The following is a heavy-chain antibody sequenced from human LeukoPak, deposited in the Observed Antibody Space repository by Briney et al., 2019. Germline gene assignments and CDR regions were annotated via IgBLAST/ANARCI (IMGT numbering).Heavy chain of an antibody. CDR1: GYTFTSYD. Sequence: ASVKVSCKASGYTFTSYDINWVRQATGQGLERMGWMNPNSGNTGYAQKFQGRVTMTRNTSISTAYMELSSLRSEDTAVYYCARAPVLYGSGSYYNSLDYWGQGTLVTVSS. D-gene: IGHD3-10*01. CDR2: MNPNSGNT. V-gene: IGHV1-8*01. J-gene: IGHJ4*02. CDR3: ARAPVLYGSGSYYNSLDY.